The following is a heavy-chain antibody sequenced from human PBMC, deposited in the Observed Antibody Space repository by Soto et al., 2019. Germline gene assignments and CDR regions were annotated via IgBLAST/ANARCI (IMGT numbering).Heavy chain of an antibody. D-gene: IGHD6-19*01. V-gene: IGHV1-46*03. Sequence: ASVKVSCKASGYTFTSYYMHWVRQAPGQGLEWMGIINPSGGSTSYAQKFQGRVTMTRDTSTSTVYMELSSLRSEDTAVYYCASPRDLTVAGYYYYGMDVWGQGTTVTDSS. CDR1: GYTFTSYY. J-gene: IGHJ6*02. CDR2: INPSGGST. CDR3: ASPRDLTVAGYYYYGMDV.